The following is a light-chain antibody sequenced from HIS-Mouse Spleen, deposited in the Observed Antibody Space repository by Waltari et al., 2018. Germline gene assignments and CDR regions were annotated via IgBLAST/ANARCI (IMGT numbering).Light chain of an antibody. J-gene: IGLJ2*01. CDR2: EVS. CDR3: SSYAGSNNFVV. CDR1: SSDVGGYNY. V-gene: IGLV2-8*01. Sequence: QSALTQPPSASGSPGQSVTISCTGTSSDVGGYNYVSWYQQHPGKAPKLMIYEVSKGPSGVPVRFSGSKCGNTASLTVSGLQAEDEADYYCSSYAGSNNFVVFGGGTKLTVL.